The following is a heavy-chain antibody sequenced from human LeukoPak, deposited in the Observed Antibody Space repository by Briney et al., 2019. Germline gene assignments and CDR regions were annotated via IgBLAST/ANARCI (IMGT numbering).Heavy chain of an antibody. D-gene: IGHD3-3*01. Sequence: PGGSLRLSCLTSGFTLSTNAMSWVRQAPGKGLEWISGISGSGASTYYADSVKGRFTISRDDSRNTLYLQMNSLRGDDTAVYYCAKDIGYRITILDYWGQGTLVTVSS. CDR2: ISGSGAST. V-gene: IGHV3-23*01. CDR3: AKDIGYRITILDY. J-gene: IGHJ4*02. CDR1: GFTLSTNA.